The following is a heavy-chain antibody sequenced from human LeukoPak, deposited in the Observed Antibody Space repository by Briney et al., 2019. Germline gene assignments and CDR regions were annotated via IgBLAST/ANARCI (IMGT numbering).Heavy chain of an antibody. V-gene: IGHV3-30*02. J-gene: IGHJ4*02. CDR3: AKDRRAVAAYYFDY. D-gene: IGHD6-19*01. Sequence: GGSLRLSCAASGFTFSTYAMSWVRQAPGKGLEWVAFIRYDGSNKYYADSVKGRFTISRDNSKNTLYLQMNSLRAEDTAVYYCAKDRRAVAAYYFDYWGQGTLVTVSS. CDR2: IRYDGSNK. CDR1: GFTFSTYA.